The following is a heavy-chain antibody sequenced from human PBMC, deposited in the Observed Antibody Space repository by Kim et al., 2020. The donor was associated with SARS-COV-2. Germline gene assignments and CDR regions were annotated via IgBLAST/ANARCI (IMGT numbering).Heavy chain of an antibody. D-gene: IGHD1-7*01. CDR1: GFTFNNAW. CDR3: TTDIVAGTYYYYGMDV. Sequence: GSLRLSCAASGFTFNNAWMSWVRQAPGKGLEWVGRIKSKSDGGTTDYAAPVKGRFTISRDDSKNTLYLQMNSLKTEDSAVYYCTTDIVAGTYYYYGMDVWGQGTTVTVSS. CDR2: IKSKSDGGTT. V-gene: IGHV3-15*01. J-gene: IGHJ6*02.